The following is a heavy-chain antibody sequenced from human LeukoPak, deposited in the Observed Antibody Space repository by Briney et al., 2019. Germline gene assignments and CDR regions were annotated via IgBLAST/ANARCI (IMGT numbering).Heavy chain of an antibody. J-gene: IGHJ5*02. D-gene: IGHD3-22*01. CDR3: ARDLGHYYDSSGYYSQDWFDP. V-gene: IGHV1-18*01. CDR2: ISAYNGNT. CDR1: GYTFTSYG. Sequence: GASVKVSCKASGYTFTSYGISWVRQAPGQGLEWMGWISAYNGNTNCAQKLQGRVTMTTDTSTSTAYMELRSLRSDDTAVYYCARDLGHYYDSSGYYSQDWFDPWGQGTLVTVSS.